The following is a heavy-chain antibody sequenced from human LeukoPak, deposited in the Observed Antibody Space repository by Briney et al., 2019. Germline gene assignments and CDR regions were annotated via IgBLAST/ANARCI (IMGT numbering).Heavy chain of an antibody. D-gene: IGHD3-10*01. CDR2: INHSGST. V-gene: IGHV4-34*01. J-gene: IGHJ5*02. CDR1: GGSFSGYY. CDR3: ARFASVLYYYGSGSQNNWFDP. Sequence: SETLSLTCAVYGGSFSGYYWSWIRQPPGKGLEWIGEINHSGSTNYNPSLKSRVTISVDTSKNQFSLKLSSVTAADTAVYYCARFASVLYYYGSGSQNNWFDPWGQGTLVTVSS.